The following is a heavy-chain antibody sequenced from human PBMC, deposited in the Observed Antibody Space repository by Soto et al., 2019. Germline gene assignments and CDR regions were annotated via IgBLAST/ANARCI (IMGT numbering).Heavy chain of an antibody. D-gene: IGHD5-18*01. CDR1: GFTFSSYW. J-gene: IGHJ3*02. Sequence: EVQLVESGGGLVQPGGSLRLSCAASGFTFSSYWMHWVRQAPGKGLVWVSRINSDGSSTSYADSVKGRFTISRDNAKNTLYLQMNILRAEDTAVYYCAREAMVYLDAFDIWGQGTTVTVSS. CDR3: AREAMVYLDAFDI. CDR2: INSDGSST. V-gene: IGHV3-74*01.